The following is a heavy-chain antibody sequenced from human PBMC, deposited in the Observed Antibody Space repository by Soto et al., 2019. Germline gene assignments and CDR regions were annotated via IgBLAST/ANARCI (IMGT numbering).Heavy chain of an antibody. Sequence: SETLSLTCTVSGGSMTGADYHWSWVRQPPGKGLEWIGYIYHSGTTNYNLSLRGRVTISIDTSKNQFSLKLTSVTAADTAVYYCARAPFSGSSPFDYWGHGALVTV. D-gene: IGHD1-26*01. J-gene: IGHJ4*01. CDR1: GGSMTGADYH. CDR3: ARAPFSGSSPFDY. CDR2: IYHSGTT. V-gene: IGHV4-30-4*01.